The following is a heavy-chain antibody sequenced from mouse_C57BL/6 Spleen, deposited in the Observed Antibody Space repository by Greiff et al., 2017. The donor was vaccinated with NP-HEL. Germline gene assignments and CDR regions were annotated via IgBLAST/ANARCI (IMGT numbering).Heavy chain of an antibody. CDR2: IDPSDSYT. Sequence: QVQLQQSGAELVMPGASVKLSCKASGYTFTSYWMHWVKQRPGQGLEWIGEIDPSDSYTNYNQKFKGKSTLTVDKSSSTAYMQLSSLTSEDSAVYYCASLYYSGYFDVWGTGTTVTVSS. J-gene: IGHJ1*03. D-gene: IGHD1-1*01. V-gene: IGHV1-69*01. CDR3: ASLYYSGYFDV. CDR1: GYTFTSYW.